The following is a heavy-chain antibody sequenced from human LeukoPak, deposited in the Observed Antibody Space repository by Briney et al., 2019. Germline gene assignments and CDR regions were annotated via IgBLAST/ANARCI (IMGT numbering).Heavy chain of an antibody. Sequence: TGGSLRLSCAASGFTFSSYAMSWVRQAPGKGLEWVSAISGSGGSTYYADSVKGRFTISRDNSKNTLYLQMNSLRAEDTAVYYCAKKGGGVQLWLYYFDYWGQGTLVTVSS. D-gene: IGHD5-18*01. V-gene: IGHV3-23*01. CDR3: AKKGGGVQLWLYYFDY. CDR2: ISGSGGST. J-gene: IGHJ4*02. CDR1: GFTFSSYA.